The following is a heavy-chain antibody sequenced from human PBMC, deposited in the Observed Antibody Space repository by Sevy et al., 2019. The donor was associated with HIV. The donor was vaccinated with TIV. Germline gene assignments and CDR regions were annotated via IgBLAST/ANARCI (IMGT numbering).Heavy chain of an antibody. CDR2: ISSTSGYI. Sequence: GGSLRLSCAASGFTFSSYRMTWVRQAPGKGLEWVSYISSTSGYINYADSVKGRFTISRDNAKNLLYLQMDSLRAEDTAVYYCARAVLEISTWRSDYWGQGTLVTVSS. V-gene: IGHV3-21*01. D-gene: IGHD1-1*01. CDR3: ARAVLEISTWRSDY. J-gene: IGHJ4*02. CDR1: GFTFSSYR.